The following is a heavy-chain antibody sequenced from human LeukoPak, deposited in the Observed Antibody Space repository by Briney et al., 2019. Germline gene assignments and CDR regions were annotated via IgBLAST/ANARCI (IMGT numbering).Heavy chain of an antibody. D-gene: IGHD3-10*01. J-gene: IGHJ3*02. V-gene: IGHV1-2*02. CDR2: INPNSGGT. Sequence: ASVKVSCKTSGFTFTGHYMHWVRQAPGQGLEWMGWINPNSGGTNYAQKFQGRVTMTRDTSISTAYMELSRLRSDDTAAYYCARVFGPPHVGDAFDIWGQGTMVTVSS. CDR1: GFTFTGHY. CDR3: ARVFGPPHVGDAFDI.